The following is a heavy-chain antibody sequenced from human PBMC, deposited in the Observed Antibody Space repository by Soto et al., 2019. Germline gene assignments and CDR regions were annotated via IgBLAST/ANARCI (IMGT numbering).Heavy chain of an antibody. D-gene: IGHD1-7*01. V-gene: IGHV3-23*01. CDR3: ARRNWNYGAFDI. Sequence: AGGSLRLSCAASGFTFSSYAMSWVRQAPGKGLEWVSGISGSGSSTYYADSVKGRFTISRDNSKNTLYLQVNSLRADDTAVHYCARRNWNYGAFDIWGQGTMVTVSS. CDR1: GFTFSSYA. CDR2: ISGSGSST. J-gene: IGHJ3*02.